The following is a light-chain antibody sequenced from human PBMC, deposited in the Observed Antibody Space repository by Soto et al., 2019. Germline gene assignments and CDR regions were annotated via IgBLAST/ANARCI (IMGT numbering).Light chain of an antibody. CDR2: GAS. Sequence: EIVLTQSPGTLSLSPGERATLSCRASQSVSGSYLAWYQQKPGQAPRLLIYGASIRATGIPDRFSGSGSETDFTLTISSLQAEDVAVYYCQQYYSTRVTFGPGTKVDIK. V-gene: IGKV3-20*01. CDR1: QSVSGSY. J-gene: IGKJ3*01. CDR3: QQYYSTRVT.